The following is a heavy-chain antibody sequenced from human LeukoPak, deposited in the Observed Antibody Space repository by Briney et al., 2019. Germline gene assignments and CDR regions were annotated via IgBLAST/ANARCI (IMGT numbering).Heavy chain of an antibody. Sequence: GGSLRLSCAASGFTFSSYAMHWVRQAPGKGLEWVSYISSSSSTIYYADSVKGRFTISRDNAKNSLYLQMNSLRAEDTAVYYCARDPIRREDKASRGFDYWGQGTLVTVSS. D-gene: IGHD2-15*01. CDR3: ARDPIRREDKASRGFDY. V-gene: IGHV3-48*04. CDR2: ISSSSSTI. J-gene: IGHJ4*02. CDR1: GFTFSSYA.